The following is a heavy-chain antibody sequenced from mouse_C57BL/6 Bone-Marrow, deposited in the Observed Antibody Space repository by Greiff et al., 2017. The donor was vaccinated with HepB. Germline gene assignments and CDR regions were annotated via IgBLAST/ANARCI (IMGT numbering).Heavy chain of an antibody. J-gene: IGHJ2*01. D-gene: IGHD2-1*01. Sequence: VQRVESGAELVRPGASVTLSCKASGYTFTDYEMHWVKQTPVHGLEWIGAIDPETGGTAYNQKFKGKAILTADKSSSTAYMELRSLTSEDSAVYYCTRATMDYWGQGTTLTVSS. V-gene: IGHV1-15*01. CDR2: IDPETGGT. CDR1: GYTFTDYE. CDR3: TRATMDY.